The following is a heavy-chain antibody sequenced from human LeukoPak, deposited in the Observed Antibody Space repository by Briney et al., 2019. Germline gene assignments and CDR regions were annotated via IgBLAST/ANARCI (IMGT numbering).Heavy chain of an antibody. CDR3: ARGYSYGFYYYYMDV. Sequence: GGSLRLSCAASGFTFSNSYMKWIRQAPGKGLEWVSYISSSGSTIYYADSVKGRFTISRDNANNSLYLQMNSLRAEDTAVYYCARGYSYGFYYYYMDVWGKGTTVTVSS. CDR1: GFTFSNSY. V-gene: IGHV3-11*04. CDR2: ISSSGSTI. J-gene: IGHJ6*03. D-gene: IGHD5-18*01.